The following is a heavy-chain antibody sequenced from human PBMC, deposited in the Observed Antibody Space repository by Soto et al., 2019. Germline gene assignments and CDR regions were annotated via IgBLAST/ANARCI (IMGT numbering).Heavy chain of an antibody. CDR1: GYTFTSYY. CDR3: ARGRLSTIFGVRFDY. J-gene: IGHJ4*02. Sequence: QVQLVQSGAEVKKPGASVKVSCKASGYTFTSYYMHWVRQAPGQGLEWMGIINARGDNTSYAQKFQGRVTMTRDTSTSKVYMEVSSLRSEDTAVYYCARGRLSTIFGVRFDYWGQGSLVTVSS. D-gene: IGHD3-3*01. V-gene: IGHV1-46*01. CDR2: INARGDNT.